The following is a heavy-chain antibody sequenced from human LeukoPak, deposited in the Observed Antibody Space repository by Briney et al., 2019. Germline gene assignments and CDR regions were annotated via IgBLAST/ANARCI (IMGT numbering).Heavy chain of an antibody. D-gene: IGHD3-16*01. J-gene: IGHJ4*02. V-gene: IGHV3-53*01. Sequence: GGSLRLSCAASGFNFKNNYMSWVRQAPGKGLEWVSIIYRGDGTYYADSVKGRFTISRDNARNTLYLQMNSLRAEDTAVYYCVRDRYYVPDYWGQGTLVTVSS. CDR3: VRDRYYVPDY. CDR1: GFNFKNNY. CDR2: IYRGDGT.